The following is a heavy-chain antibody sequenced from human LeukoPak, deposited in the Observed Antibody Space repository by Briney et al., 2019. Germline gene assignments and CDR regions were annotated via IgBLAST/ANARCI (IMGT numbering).Heavy chain of an antibody. CDR1: GFTFSTYV. CDR3: ARIIISTKYYSGLDV. V-gene: IGHV3-30*03. Sequence: AGGSLRLSCAGSGFTFSTYVIHWVRQTPGKGLEWAALISYDGNSIYYADSVKGRLTISRDNSKNTVYLQMDSLRPEDTAVYYCARIIISTKYYSGLDVWGQGTTVTVSS. J-gene: IGHJ6*02. D-gene: IGHD3-3*02. CDR2: ISYDGNSI.